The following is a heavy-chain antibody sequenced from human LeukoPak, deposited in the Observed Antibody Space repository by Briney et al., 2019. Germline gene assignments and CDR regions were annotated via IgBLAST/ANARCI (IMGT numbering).Heavy chain of an antibody. Sequence: GESLKISCKGSGYSFTSYWVGCVRQMPGKGLEWMGIIFPGDSDTRYSPYFQGQVTISADKSIRTAYLQWSSLKASDTAMYYCARVGNYDFWSGYDPLYYGMDVWGQGTTVTVSS. D-gene: IGHD3-3*01. CDR1: GYSFTSYW. CDR3: ARVGNYDFWSGYDPLYYGMDV. J-gene: IGHJ6*02. V-gene: IGHV5-51*01. CDR2: IFPGDSDT.